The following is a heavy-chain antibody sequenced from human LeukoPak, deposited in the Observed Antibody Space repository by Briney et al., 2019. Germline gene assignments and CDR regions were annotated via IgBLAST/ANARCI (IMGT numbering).Heavy chain of an antibody. V-gene: IGHV3-21*01. D-gene: IGHD6-13*01. CDR2: ISSSSSYI. Sequence: GGSLRLSCAASGFTFSSYSMNWVRQAPGKGLEWVSSISSSSSYIYYADSVKGRFTISRDNAKNSLYLQMNSLRAEDTAVYYCARVSSSWARAFDIWGQGTVVTVSS. CDR3: ARVSSSWARAFDI. CDR1: GFTFSSYS. J-gene: IGHJ3*02.